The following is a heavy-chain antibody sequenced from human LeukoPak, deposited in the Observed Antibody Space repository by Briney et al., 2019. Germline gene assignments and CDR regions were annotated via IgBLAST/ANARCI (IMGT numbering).Heavy chain of an antibody. CDR2: INSDGSST. D-gene: IGHD6-6*01. Sequence: RAGGSLRLSCAASGFTFSTYWMHWVRQAPGKGLVWVSRINSDGSSTIYADSVKGRFTISRDNAKNTLYLQMNSLRADDTAVYYCARGGVYSTSAVDYWGQGTLVTVSS. V-gene: IGHV3-74*01. CDR3: ARGGVYSTSAVDY. J-gene: IGHJ4*02. CDR1: GFTFSTYW.